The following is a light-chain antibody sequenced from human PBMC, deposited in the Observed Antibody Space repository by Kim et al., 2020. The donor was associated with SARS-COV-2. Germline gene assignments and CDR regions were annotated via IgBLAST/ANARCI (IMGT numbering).Light chain of an antibody. Sequence: SYELTQPLSVSVALGQTASITCGGDNIGSKHVHWYQQKAGQAPVLVIYRDSSRPAEIPERFSGSNSGNTATPTVSRAQAGDEADYYCQVWDNNTWVFGAGTQLTVL. J-gene: IGLJ3*02. V-gene: IGLV3-9*01. CDR2: RDS. CDR3: QVWDNNTWV. CDR1: NIGSKH.